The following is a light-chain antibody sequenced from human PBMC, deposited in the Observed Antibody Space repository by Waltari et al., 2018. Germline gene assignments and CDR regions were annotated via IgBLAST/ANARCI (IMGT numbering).Light chain of an antibody. J-gene: IGKJ4*01. CDR2: GAS. CDR3: HQYNNWPPLT. Sequence: EIVFTYPLATLSVSPGERATVSCRARQSINSNLAWYQQKPGQPLRLLISGASTRATGIPARFSGNGSGTEFTLPIGSLQSEDFAVCYCHQYNNWPPLTFGGGTKVESK. CDR1: QSINSN. V-gene: IGKV3-15*01.